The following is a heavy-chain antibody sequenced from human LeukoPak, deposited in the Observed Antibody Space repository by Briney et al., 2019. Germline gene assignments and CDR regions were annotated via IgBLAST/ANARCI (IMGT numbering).Heavy chain of an antibody. J-gene: IGHJ4*02. CDR2: ISGSGGNT. CDR3: AKDPPGIGSGSYYNEH. V-gene: IGHV3-23*01. D-gene: IGHD3-10*01. CDR1: GFTFSSYA. Sequence: GGSLRLSCAASGFTFSSYAMSWVRQAPGKGLEWVSAISGSGGNTYYADSVKGRFTISRDNSKNTLYLQMNSLRAEDTAVYYCAKDPPGIGSGSYYNEHWGQGTLVTVSS.